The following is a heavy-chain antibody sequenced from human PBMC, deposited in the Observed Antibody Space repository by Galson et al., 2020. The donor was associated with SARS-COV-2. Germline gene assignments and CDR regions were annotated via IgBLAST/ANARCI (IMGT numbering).Heavy chain of an antibody. CDR1: GGSISSSSYY. J-gene: IGHJ4*02. CDR2: IYNSGST. CDR3: ARLCYVRRIVGALEYYFDY. Sequence: SETLSLTCTVSGGSISSSSYYWGWIRQPPGKGLAWIGSIYNSGSTYYNPSLKSRVTISVDTSKNQFSLKLSSVTAADTAVYYCARLCYVRRIVGALEYYFDYWGQGTLVTVSS. V-gene: IGHV4-39*01. D-gene: IGHD1-26*01.